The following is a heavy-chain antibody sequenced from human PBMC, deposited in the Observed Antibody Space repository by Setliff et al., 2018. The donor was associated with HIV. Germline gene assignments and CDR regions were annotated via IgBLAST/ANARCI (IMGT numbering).Heavy chain of an antibody. V-gene: IGHV5-51*07. CDR3: ATLQPDSVDV. CDR2: VHPGNSET. J-gene: IGHJ6*02. Sequence: GESLKISCKASGYSFTNFWIGWVHQMPGEGLEWMGIVHPGNSETRYSLPFEGQVTISADRSITTAFLQWSSLKASDTAIYYCATLQPDSVDVWGQGTTVTVSS. CDR1: GYSFTNFW.